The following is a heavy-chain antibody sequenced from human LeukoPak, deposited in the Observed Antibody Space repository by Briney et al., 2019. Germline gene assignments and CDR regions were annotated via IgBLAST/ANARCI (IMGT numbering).Heavy chain of an antibody. CDR1: GRSFSGYY. D-gene: IGHD3-10*01. J-gene: IGHJ4*02. Sequence: SETLSLTCAVNGRSFSGYYWSLIRQPPGKGLEWIGEINHSGSTNYNPSLKSRVTISVDTSKNQFSLKLSSVTAADTAVYYCARGPRGIRGVTLYYWGQGTLVTVSS. V-gene: IGHV4-34*01. CDR2: INHSGST. CDR3: ARGPRGIRGVTLYY.